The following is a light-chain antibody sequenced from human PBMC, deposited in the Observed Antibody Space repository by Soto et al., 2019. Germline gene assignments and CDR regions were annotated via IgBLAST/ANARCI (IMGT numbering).Light chain of an antibody. Sequence: QSVLTQPPSASGTPGQRVTISCSGSGSNLRGNTVNWYQHLPGTAPKLLIYANTQRPSGVPDRFSGSKSGTSASLAISGLQSDDEADYYCSSHAGSNNLVFGGGTKLTVL. V-gene: IGLV1-44*01. J-gene: IGLJ3*02. CDR1: GSNLRGNT. CDR2: ANT. CDR3: SSHAGSNNLV.